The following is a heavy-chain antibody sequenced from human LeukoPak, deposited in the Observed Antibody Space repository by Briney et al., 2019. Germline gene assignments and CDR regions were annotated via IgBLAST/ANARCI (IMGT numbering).Heavy chain of an antibody. CDR3: ARQTSCSSTSCYVRAFDI. Sequence: KPSETLSLTCTVSGGSISSYYWSWIRQPPGKGLEWIGYIYYSGSTNYNPSLKSRVTISVDTSKNQFSLKLSSVTAADTAAYYCARQTSCSSTSCYVRAFDIWGQGTMVTVSS. CDR1: GGSISSYY. CDR2: IYYSGST. J-gene: IGHJ3*02. V-gene: IGHV4-59*08. D-gene: IGHD2-2*01.